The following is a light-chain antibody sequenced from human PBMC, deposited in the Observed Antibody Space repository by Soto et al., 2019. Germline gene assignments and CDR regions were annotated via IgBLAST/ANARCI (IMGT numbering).Light chain of an antibody. CDR2: EVS. CDR1: SSGVGNYNS. V-gene: IGLV2-14*01. Sequence: QSALTQPASVSGSPGQSITISCTGTSSGVGNYNSVSWYQQHPGKAPQLIIYEVSNRPLAISNRFSGSKSGKTASLTISGLQAEDEADYYCSSYTSSTTLWVFGGGTKLTVL. CDR3: SSYTSSTTLWV. J-gene: IGLJ3*02.